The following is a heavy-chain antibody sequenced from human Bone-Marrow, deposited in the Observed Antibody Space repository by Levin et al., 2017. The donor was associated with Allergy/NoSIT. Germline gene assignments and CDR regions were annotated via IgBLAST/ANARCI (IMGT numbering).Heavy chain of an antibody. V-gene: IGHV1-69*04. J-gene: IGHJ1*01. CDR1: GATFSTYR. Sequence: SVKVSCKTSGATFSTYRITWVRQAPGQGLEWVGRIIPILALTNYAQQFQGRVTITADKSTNTAYMELTSLRYDDTAVYYCARGMSTAGPSPAEYFQHWGLGTLVSVSS. CDR2: IIPILALT. D-gene: IGHD6-13*01. CDR3: ARGMSTAGPSPAEYFQH.